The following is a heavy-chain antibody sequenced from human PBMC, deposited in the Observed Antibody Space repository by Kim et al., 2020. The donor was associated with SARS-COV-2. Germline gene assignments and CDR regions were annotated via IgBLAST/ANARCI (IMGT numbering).Heavy chain of an antibody. CDR2: ISYDGSNK. V-gene: IGHV3-30*18. D-gene: IGHD4-4*01. CDR3: AKDYSNYVFDY. J-gene: IGHJ4*02. CDR1: GFTFSSYG. Sequence: GGSLRLSCAASGFTFSSYGMHWVRQAPGKGLEWVAVISYDGSNKYYADSVKGRFTISRDNSKNTLYLQMNSLRAEDTAVYYCAKDYSNYVFDYWGQGTLVTVSS.